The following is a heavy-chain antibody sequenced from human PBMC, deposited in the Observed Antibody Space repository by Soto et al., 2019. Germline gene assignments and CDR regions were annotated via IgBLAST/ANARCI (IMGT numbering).Heavy chain of an antibody. Sequence: GASVKVSCKASGYTFTSYYMHWVRQAPGQGLEWMGIINPSGGSTSYAQKFQGRVTTTRDTSTSTVYMELSSLRSEDTAVYYCARGSDLSYSSGWYAPIDYWGQGTLVTAPQ. CDR1: GYTFTSYY. V-gene: IGHV1-46*03. CDR3: ARGSDLSYSSGWYAPIDY. CDR2: INPSGGST. J-gene: IGHJ4*02. D-gene: IGHD6-19*01.